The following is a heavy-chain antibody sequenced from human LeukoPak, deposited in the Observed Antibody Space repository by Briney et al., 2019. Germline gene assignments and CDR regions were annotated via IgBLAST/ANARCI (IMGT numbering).Heavy chain of an antibody. CDR1: GFTFSGSA. V-gene: IGHV3-73*01. CDR2: IRSKANSYAT. D-gene: IGHD3-10*01. CDR3: TTGRTMVRGGSYYMDV. J-gene: IGHJ6*03. Sequence: GSLRLSCAASGFTFSGSAMHWVRQASGKGLEWVGRIRSKANSYATAYAASVKGRFTISRDDSKNTAYLQMNSLKTEDTAVYYCTTGRTMVRGGSYYMDVWGKGTTVTISS.